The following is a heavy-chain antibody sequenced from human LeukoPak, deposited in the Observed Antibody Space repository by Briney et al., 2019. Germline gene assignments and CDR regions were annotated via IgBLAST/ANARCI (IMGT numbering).Heavy chain of an antibody. J-gene: IGHJ4*02. CDR2: TYYRSKRYN. Sequence: SQTLSLTCAISGDSVSSNSAAWTWVRQSPSRGLERLGRTYYRSKRYNDYAVSVKSPITITADTSKSKFSLQLNSVTPENTAVYYCARAEYSGSLYFDNSGQRTLVTASS. CDR3: ARAEYSGSLYFDN. CDR1: GDSVSSNSAA. V-gene: IGHV6-1*01. D-gene: IGHD1-26*01.